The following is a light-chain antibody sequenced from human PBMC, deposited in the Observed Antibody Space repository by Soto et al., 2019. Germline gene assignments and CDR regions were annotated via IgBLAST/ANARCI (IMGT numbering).Light chain of an antibody. CDR2: GAS. V-gene: IGKV3-20*01. Sequence: EIVLTQSPGFLSLSPGQRATLSCRASQSVDTTFFAWYQKKPGQAPRLLIYGASKRATGIPDRFSGSGSGTDFTLIISRLEPEDFAVYYCQQYMSSVTFGQGTKVEIK. CDR1: QSVDTTF. CDR3: QQYMSSVT. J-gene: IGKJ1*01.